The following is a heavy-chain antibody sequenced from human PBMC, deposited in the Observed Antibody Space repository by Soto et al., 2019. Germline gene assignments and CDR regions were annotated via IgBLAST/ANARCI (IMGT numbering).Heavy chain of an antibody. CDR3: ARQDYDFWSGRLDP. J-gene: IGHJ5*02. CDR2: IYYSETT. CDR1: GVSITSSSHY. D-gene: IGHD3-3*01. V-gene: IGHV4-39*01. Sequence: SETLSLTCSVSGVSITSSSHYWGWIRQPPGKGLEWIGGIYYSETTYYNPSLKSRVTISVDTSENQFSLKLSSVTAADTAVYYCARQDYDFWSGRLDPWGQGTLVTVSS.